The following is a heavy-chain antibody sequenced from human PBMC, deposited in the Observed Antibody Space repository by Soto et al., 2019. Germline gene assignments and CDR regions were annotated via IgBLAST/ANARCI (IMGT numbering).Heavy chain of an antibody. CDR1: GFTFSSYG. J-gene: IGHJ5*02. V-gene: IGHV3-30*18. CDR2: ISYDGSNK. Sequence: GGSLRLSCAASGFTFSSYGMHWVRQAPGKGLEWVAVISYDGSNKYYADSVKGRFIISRDNSKNTLYLQMNSLRAEDTAVYYCAKSRSYYDSSGHLQTWGQGTLVTVSS. CDR3: AKSRSYYDSSGHLQT. D-gene: IGHD3-22*01.